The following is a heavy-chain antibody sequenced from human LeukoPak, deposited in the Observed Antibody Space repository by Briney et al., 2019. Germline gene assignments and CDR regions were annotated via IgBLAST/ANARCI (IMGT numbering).Heavy chain of an antibody. CDR2: IYYSGST. CDR1: GGSISSGGYY. V-gene: IGHV4-31*03. D-gene: IGHD5-18*01. CDR3: AAGDTAEEWFDT. J-gene: IGHJ5*02. Sequence: SETLSLTCTVSGGSISSGGYYWSWILQHPRKGLEWIGYIYYSGSTYYNPSLKSRVTISVDTSKNQFSLKLSSVTAADTAVYYCAAGDTAEEWFDTWGQGTLVTVSS.